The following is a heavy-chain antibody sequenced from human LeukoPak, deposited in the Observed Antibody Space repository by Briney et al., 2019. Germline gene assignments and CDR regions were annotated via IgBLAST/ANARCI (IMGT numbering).Heavy chain of an antibody. D-gene: IGHD5-12*01. J-gene: IGHJ6*02. V-gene: IGHV1-18*01. CDR2: ISAYNGNT. CDR3: ARSYDSVGAPWAINYYYGMDV. CDR1: GYTFTSDG. Sequence: ASVKVSCKASGYTFTSDGISWVRQAPGQGLEWMGWISAYNGNTNYAQKLQGRVTMTTDTSTSTAYMELRSLRSDDTAVYYCARSYDSVGAPWAINYYYGMDVWGQGTTVTVSS.